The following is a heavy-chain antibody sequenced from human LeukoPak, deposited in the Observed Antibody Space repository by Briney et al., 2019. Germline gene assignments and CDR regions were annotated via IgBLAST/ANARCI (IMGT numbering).Heavy chain of an antibody. J-gene: IGHJ3*02. CDR3: TTYDFWSVSYAFDI. V-gene: IGHV3-15*01. Sequence: GGSLRLSCAASGFTFSNAWMSWVRQAPGKGLEWVGRIKSKTDGGTTDYAAPVKGRFTISRDDSKNTLYPQMNSLKTEDTAVYYCTTYDFWSVSYAFDIWGQGTMVTVSS. CDR2: IKSKTDGGTT. CDR1: GFTFSNAW. D-gene: IGHD3-3*01.